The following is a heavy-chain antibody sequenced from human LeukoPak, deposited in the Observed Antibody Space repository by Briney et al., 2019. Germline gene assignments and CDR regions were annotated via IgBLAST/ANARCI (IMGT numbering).Heavy chain of an antibody. V-gene: IGHV1-18*01. Sequence: ASVNVSCKASGYTFTSYGISWVRQAPGQGLEWMGWISAYNGNTNYAQKLQGRVTMTTDTSTSTAYMELRSLRSDATAVYYCAIFLISWRNYYYYYMDVWGKGTTVTVSS. CDR2: ISAYNGNT. D-gene: IGHD2-21*01. CDR3: AIFLISWRNYYYYYMDV. CDR1: GYTFTSYG. J-gene: IGHJ6*03.